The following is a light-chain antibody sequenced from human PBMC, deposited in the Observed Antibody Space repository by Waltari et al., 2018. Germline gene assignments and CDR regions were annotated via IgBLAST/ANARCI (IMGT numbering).Light chain of an antibody. V-gene: IGKV2-30*02. Sequence: DVVMTQSPLSLPVTLGQTASISCWSSQSHVHSDGNTDLNWFQQRPGQSPRRLIYQVSIRDSGVPDRFSGSGSGTDVTLKISRVEAEDVGVYYCMQGTHWPRTFGQGTKVEIK. CDR2: QVS. CDR3: MQGTHWPRT. CDR1: QSHVHSDGNTD. J-gene: IGKJ1*01.